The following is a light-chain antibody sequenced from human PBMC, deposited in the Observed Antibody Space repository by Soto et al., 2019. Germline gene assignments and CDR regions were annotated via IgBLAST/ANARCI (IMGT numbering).Light chain of an antibody. V-gene: IGKV1-33*01. CDR2: DAS. CDR1: RDIADS. J-gene: IGKJ4*01. CDR3: QQYDDPFT. Sequence: DTQMTQSPSSLSASVGDTVTITCQASRDIADSLNWYQQRAGQAPKLLIYDASNLQSGVPARFSGSGTGTSFILTINSLQPEDFATYYYQQYDDPFTFGGGTKVEIK.